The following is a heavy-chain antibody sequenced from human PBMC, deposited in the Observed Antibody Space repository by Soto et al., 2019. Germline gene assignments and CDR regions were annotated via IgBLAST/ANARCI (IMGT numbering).Heavy chain of an antibody. CDR3: ERPYCDSTSCYTDWFDP. Sequence: QVQLVQSGAEVKKPGASVKVSCKASGYSFSTYDINWVRQAAGQGLEWRGWVNPKSGNTDYAQRFRGRVTMTSNTSISTDYMELSALTPEDTAVYYCERPYCDSTSCYTDWFDPWGEGTLGTVSS. V-gene: IGHV1-8*01. CDR1: GYSFSTYD. J-gene: IGHJ5*02. CDR2: VNPKSGNT. D-gene: IGHD2-2*02.